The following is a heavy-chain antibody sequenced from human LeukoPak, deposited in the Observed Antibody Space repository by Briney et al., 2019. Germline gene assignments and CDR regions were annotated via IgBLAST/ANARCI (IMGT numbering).Heavy chain of an antibody. V-gene: IGHV4-34*01. CDR2: TNHSGNT. J-gene: IGHJ4*02. D-gene: IGHD5-24*01. CDR3: ARVDGDGYNIPDY. Sequence: SETLSLTCAVYGESFSGYYWSWIRQPPGKGLEWIGETNHSGNTNYNPSLKSRVTISVDTSKNQFSLRLSSVTAADTAVYYCARVDGDGYNIPDYWGQGTLVTVSS. CDR1: GESFSGYY.